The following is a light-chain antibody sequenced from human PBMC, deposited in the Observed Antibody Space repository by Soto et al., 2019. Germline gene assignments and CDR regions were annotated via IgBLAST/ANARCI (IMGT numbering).Light chain of an antibody. J-gene: IGKJ4*01. CDR1: QSVSTTD. CDR3: QQYGSAPLT. CDR2: AAS. V-gene: IGKV3-20*01. Sequence: IVLTLSLGSLSLTLGERATLACGVRQSVSTTDLAWYQQKPGQAPRLLIYAASSRATGIPDRFSGTGSGTDFTLTISRLEPEDFALYYCQQYGSAPLTFGGGTQLDI.